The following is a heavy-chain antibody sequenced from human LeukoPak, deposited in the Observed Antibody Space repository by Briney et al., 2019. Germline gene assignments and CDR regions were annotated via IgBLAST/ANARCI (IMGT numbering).Heavy chain of an antibody. Sequence: GGSLRLSCAASGFTFSTYSMNWVRQAPGKGLEWVSSISSSSSFIYYADSVKGRFTISRDNAKNSLYLQMNSLRAEDTAVYYCARDPPLGSCSTISCPHLDYWGQGTLVTVSS. V-gene: IGHV3-21*01. D-gene: IGHD2-2*01. CDR2: ISSSSSFI. J-gene: IGHJ4*02. CDR3: ARDPPLGSCSTISCPHLDY. CDR1: GFTFSTYS.